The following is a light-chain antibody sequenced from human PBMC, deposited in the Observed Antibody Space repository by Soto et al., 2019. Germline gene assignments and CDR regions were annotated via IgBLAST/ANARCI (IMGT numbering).Light chain of an antibody. V-gene: IGKV1-5*03. CDR2: KAS. CDR1: QGIRND. Sequence: QLTQLPTSLSPSLGAGLTITCXASQGIRNDLGWYQQKPGKAPKLLIYKASTLKSGVPSRFSGSGSGTEFTLTISSLQPDDFATYYCQHYNSYSEAFGQGTKV. J-gene: IGKJ1*01. CDR3: QHYNSYSEA.